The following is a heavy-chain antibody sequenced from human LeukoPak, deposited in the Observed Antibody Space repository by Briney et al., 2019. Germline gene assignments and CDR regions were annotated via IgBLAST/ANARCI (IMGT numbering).Heavy chain of an antibody. V-gene: IGHV4-34*01. Sequence: PSETLSLTCAVYGGSFSGYYWSWIRQPPGKGLEWIGEINHSGSTNYNPSLKSRVTISVDTSKKQFSLKLSSVTAADTAVYYCARAPSYYYAGRGADYWGQGTLVTVSS. D-gene: IGHD3-10*01. CDR1: GGSFSGYY. CDR3: ARAPSYYYAGRGADY. J-gene: IGHJ4*02. CDR2: INHSGST.